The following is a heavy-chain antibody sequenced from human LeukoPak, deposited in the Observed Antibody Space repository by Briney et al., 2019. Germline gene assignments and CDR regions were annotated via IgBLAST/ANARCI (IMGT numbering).Heavy chain of an antibody. CDR3: ARTYGDYAHLDF. J-gene: IGHJ4*02. D-gene: IGHD4-17*01. Sequence: VQPGGSLRLSCTASGFTFNNYAMTWVRQAPGKGLGWVSAISGNAASTYYTDSVKGRFTISRDNSKNAMYLQMHSLRAEATAIYYCARTYGDYAHLDFWGQGTLVTVSS. CDR2: ISGNAAST. CDR1: GFTFNNYA. V-gene: IGHV3-23*01.